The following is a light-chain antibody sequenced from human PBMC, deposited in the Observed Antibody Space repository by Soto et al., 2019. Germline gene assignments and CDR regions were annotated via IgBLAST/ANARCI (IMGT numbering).Light chain of an antibody. CDR1: SSDVGSFNL. Sequence: QSALTQPASVSGSPGQSIAISCTGTSSDVGSFNLVSWYQQHPGKAPKLMIYEGSKRPSGVSNRFSGSRSGNTASLTISGLQAEDEADYYCCSYATSSTFVFGGGTKLTFL. CDR2: EGS. CDR3: CSYATSSTFV. V-gene: IGLV2-23*03. J-gene: IGLJ2*01.